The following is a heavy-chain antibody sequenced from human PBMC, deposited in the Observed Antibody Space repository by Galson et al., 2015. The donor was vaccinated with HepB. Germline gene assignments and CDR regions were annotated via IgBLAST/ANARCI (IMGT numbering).Heavy chain of an antibody. J-gene: IGHJ1*01. D-gene: IGHD6-13*01. V-gene: IGHV3-23*01. Sequence: SLRLSCAASGFTFSSYAMSWVRQAPGKGLEWVSTLSGGSASTYYADSVKGRFTISRDNSKNTLYLQVNSLRADDTAVYYCAKDREYSNSPSTEFFQHWGQGTLVTVSS. CDR1: GFTFSSYA. CDR2: LSGGSAST. CDR3: AKDREYSNSPSTEFFQH.